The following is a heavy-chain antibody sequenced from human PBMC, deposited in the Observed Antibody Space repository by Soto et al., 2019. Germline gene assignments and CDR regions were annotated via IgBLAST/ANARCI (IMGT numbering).Heavy chain of an antibody. CDR1: GGSISQYY. CDR2: IYSGGST. Sequence: QVQLQESGPGLVKPSETLSLSCGVSGGSISQYYWSWIRQPAGKGLEWIGRIYSGGSTNYNPSLASRVTMSVATSKYKFALKLSSVTDADTAVYYCARGPGGFGDFSLDYWGQGTLVTVSS. V-gene: IGHV4-4*07. J-gene: IGHJ4*02. CDR3: ARGPGGFGDFSLDY. D-gene: IGHD3-10*01.